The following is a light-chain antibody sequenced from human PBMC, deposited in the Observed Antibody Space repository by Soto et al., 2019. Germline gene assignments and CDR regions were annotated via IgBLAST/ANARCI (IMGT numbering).Light chain of an antibody. V-gene: IGKV3-15*01. J-gene: IGKJ5*01. Sequence: EIVMTQSPATLSLSPGERATLSCRASQGVSSYLAWYQQKPGQAPRLLIYGASTRATDIPARFSGSGSGTAFTLTITSLQSEDFAVYYCQQYNTWPLITFGQGTRLEIK. CDR2: GAS. CDR1: QGVSSY. CDR3: QQYNTWPLIT.